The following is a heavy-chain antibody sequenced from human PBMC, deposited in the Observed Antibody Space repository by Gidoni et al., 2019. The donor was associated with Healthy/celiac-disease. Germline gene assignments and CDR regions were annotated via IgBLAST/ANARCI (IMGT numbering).Heavy chain of an antibody. V-gene: IGHV4-59*08. CDR1: GGSISSYY. CDR3: ARSHCSGGSGHRFNWFDP. J-gene: IGHJ5*02. Sequence: QVPLQESGPRLVKLSETLSPTCTVSGGSISSYYWRWTRQPPGKGLEWIGYIYYSGNTNDNPSIESRVTISVDTTKNQFSLKMSSVTDADTAVYYWARSHCSGGSGHRFNWFDPWGQGTLVTVSS. CDR2: IYYSGNT. D-gene: IGHD2-15*01.